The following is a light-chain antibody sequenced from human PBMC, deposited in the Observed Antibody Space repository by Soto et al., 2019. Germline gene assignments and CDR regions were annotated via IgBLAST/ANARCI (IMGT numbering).Light chain of an antibody. CDR2: AAS. Sequence: IKKTQPPSSLSASVGDRVTITCEASQDIRNYLSWYQQKPGKAPKRLIYAASNLHRGVPSRFSGSGSGTDFTLTISSLQPEDFATYYCQQYDTLPRTFGEGTKVDIK. CDR3: QQYDTLPRT. CDR1: QDIRNY. J-gene: IGKJ4*01. V-gene: IGKV1-33*01.